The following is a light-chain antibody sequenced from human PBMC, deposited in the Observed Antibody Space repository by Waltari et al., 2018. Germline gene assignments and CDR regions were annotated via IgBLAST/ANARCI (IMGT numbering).Light chain of an antibody. Sequence: NFMLTQPHSVSESLGKTVTISCTGSGANIANNYVQWYQQRPGSAPTTVIYEDNRRPSGVPDRVSGSIDSSSSSASLTISGLKTEYEADYYCQSYDHNNVLFGGGTKLTVL. CDR2: EDN. V-gene: IGLV6-57*02. J-gene: IGLJ2*01. CDR3: QSYDHNNVL. CDR1: GANIANNY.